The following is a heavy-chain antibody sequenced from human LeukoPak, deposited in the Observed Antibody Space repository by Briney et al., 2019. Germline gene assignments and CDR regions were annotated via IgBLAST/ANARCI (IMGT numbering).Heavy chain of an antibody. D-gene: IGHD2-2*01. Sequence: GASVKVSCKASGYTFTNYNINWVRQAPGQGLEWMGWMNPDSGNTGFAQKFQGRVTITRDTSISTAYMELRSLTFEDTAVYYCARVGHCSRASCYLYFDYWGQGTLVTVSS. J-gene: IGHJ4*02. V-gene: IGHV1-8*03. CDR2: MNPDSGNT. CDR1: GYTFTNYN. CDR3: ARVGHCSRASCYLYFDY.